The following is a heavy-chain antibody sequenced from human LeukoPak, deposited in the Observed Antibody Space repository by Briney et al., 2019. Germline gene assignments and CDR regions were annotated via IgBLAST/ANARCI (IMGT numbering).Heavy chain of an antibody. J-gene: IGHJ4*02. V-gene: IGHV3-33*06. CDR2: IWYDGSNK. Sequence: GRSLRLSCAASGFTFSSYGMHWVRQAPGKGLEWVAVIWYDGSNKYYADSVKGRFTISRDNSKNTLYLQMNSLRAEDTAVYYCAKLGLDCGGDCWPFDYWGQGTLVTVSS. CDR3: AKLGLDCGGDCWPFDY. D-gene: IGHD2-21*02. CDR1: GFTFSSYG.